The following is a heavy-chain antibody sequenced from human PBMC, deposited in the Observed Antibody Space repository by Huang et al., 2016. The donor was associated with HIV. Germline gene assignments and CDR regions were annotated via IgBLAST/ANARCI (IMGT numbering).Heavy chain of an antibody. V-gene: IGHV3-21*01. J-gene: IGHJ4*02. Sequence: EVQLVESGGGLVKPGESLRFSCTAFGFIFSDFTLNWVRQAPGKGLKWLSSISVRSTYMYYGDSVKGRFTISGDNSKKSLFLQMSNVTAEDTALYYCARDGKVTPFDYWGQGTLVTVSS. CDR2: ISVRSTYM. CDR3: ARDGKVTPFDY. CDR1: GFIFSDFT. D-gene: IGHD2-21*02.